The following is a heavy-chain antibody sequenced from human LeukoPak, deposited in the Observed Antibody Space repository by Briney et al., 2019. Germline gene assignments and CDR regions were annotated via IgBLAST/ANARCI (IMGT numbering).Heavy chain of an antibody. CDR1: GYSFTSYW. D-gene: IGHD6-13*01. CDR2: IYPGDSRI. J-gene: IGHJ5*02. V-gene: IGHV5-51*01. CDR3: ACRDLTSTWSFP. Sequence: GESLKISCQGFGYSFTSYWIGWVRQMPGKGMEWMGVIYPGDSRIRYNPSFQGQVTISVDKSISTAYLQWVSLTASDTAMYYCACRDLTSTWSFPWGQGTLVIVSS.